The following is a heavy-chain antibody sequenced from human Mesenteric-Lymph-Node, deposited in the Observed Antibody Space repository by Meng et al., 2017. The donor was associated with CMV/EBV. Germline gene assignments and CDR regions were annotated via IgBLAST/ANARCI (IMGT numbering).Heavy chain of an antibody. CDR3: ARLRSSRAFDI. CDR1: GYTFTSYG. CDR2: ISGSNDNT. J-gene: IGHJ3*02. D-gene: IGHD6-6*01. Sequence: ASVKVSCKASGYTFTSYGINWVRQAPGQGLEWMGWISGSNDNTKYTQKFQGRVTITADKSTSTAYMELSSLRSEDTAVYYCARLRSSRAFDIWGQGTMVTVSS. V-gene: IGHV1-18*01.